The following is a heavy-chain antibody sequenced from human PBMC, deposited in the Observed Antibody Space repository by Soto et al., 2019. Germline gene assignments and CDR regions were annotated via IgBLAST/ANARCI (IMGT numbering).Heavy chain of an antibody. CDR2: ISAYNGNT. J-gene: IGHJ5*02. V-gene: IGHV1-18*01. CDR1: GYTFTSYG. CDR3: ARDHSGIAAGVIDP. Sequence: ASVKVSCKASGYTFTSYGISWVRQALGQGLEWMGWISAYNGNTNYAQKLQGRVTMTTDTSTSTAYMELRSLRSDDTAVYYCARDHSGIAAGVIDPWGQGTLVTVSS. D-gene: IGHD6-13*01.